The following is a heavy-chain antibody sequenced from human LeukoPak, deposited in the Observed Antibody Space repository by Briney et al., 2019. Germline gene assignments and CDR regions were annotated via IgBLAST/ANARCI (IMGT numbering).Heavy chain of an antibody. J-gene: IGHJ4*02. V-gene: IGHV4-4*07. CDR3: ARLRSAWYIDY. CDR2: IYSSGST. Sequence: SETLSLTCTVSGGSVSRYYWSWIRQPAGRGLEWIGRIYSSGSTNYNPSLKSRVTMSVDTSKNQFSLKLSSVTAADAAVYFCARLRSAWYIDYWGQGTLVTVSS. CDR1: GGSVSRYY. D-gene: IGHD6-19*01.